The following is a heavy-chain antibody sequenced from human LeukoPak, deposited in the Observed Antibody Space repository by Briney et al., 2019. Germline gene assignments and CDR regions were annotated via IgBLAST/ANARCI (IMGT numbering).Heavy chain of an antibody. D-gene: IGHD3-22*01. CDR2: LYTGGGT. J-gene: IGHJ4*02. V-gene: IGHV3-53*01. CDR3: TRSGYRHPYHFDS. CDR1: GFSVRTTY. Sequence: GGSLRLSCAASGFSVRTTYMSWVRQAPGKGLEWVSVLYTGGGTDHADSVKGRFTISRDNSKNTLSLQMNSLRVEDTAIYYCTRSGYRHPYHFDSWGQGTLVIVSS.